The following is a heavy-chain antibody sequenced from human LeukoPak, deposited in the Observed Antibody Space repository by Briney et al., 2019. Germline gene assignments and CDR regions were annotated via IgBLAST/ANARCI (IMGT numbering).Heavy chain of an antibody. V-gene: IGHV4-61*10. Sequence: SETLSLTCTVSGGSVNSGGHYWSWLRQPAGQGLEWVGRIHTSGSTYDNTSLKSRVTIALDTSKNPFSLKLSSVTAADTAVYYCASARGSSSWFVVSEYYYYMDVWGKGTTVTVSS. J-gene: IGHJ6*03. CDR1: GGSVNSGGHY. D-gene: IGHD6-13*01. CDR3: ASARGSSSWFVVSEYYYYMDV. CDR2: IHTSGST.